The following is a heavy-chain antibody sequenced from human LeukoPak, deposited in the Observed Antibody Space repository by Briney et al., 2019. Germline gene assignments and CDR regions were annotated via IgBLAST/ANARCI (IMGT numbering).Heavy chain of an antibody. CDR3: ARVGGAYSSSYYLDY. Sequence: SETLSLTCTVSGGSINSADYYWTWTRQHPGKGLEWIGYITYSGTYYYNPSLKSRITVSVDTSKNQFSLKLSSVTAADTGVYCCARVGGAYSSSYYLDYLGQGTLVTVSS. J-gene: IGHJ4*02. CDR1: GGSINSADYY. CDR2: ITYSGTY. V-gene: IGHV4-31*03. D-gene: IGHD6-13*01.